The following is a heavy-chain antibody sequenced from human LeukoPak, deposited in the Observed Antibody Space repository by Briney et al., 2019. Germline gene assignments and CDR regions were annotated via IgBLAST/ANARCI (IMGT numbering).Heavy chain of an antibody. J-gene: IGHJ4*02. CDR2: ISYDGSNK. CDR3: ARGTLRYFDWSISSKLLYDY. Sequence: GGSLRLSCAASGFTFSDYYMSWIRQAPGKGLEWVAVISYDGSNKYYADSVKGRFTISRDNSKNTLYLQMNSLRAEDTAVYYCARGTLRYFDWSISSKLLYDYWGQGTLVTASS. V-gene: IGHV3-30-3*01. CDR1: GFTFSDYY. D-gene: IGHD3-9*01.